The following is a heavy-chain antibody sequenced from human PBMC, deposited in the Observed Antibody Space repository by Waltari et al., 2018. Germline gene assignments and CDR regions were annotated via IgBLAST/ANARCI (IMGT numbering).Heavy chain of an antibody. J-gene: IGHJ4*02. V-gene: IGHV4-61*02. CDR2: IYTSGST. D-gene: IGHD6-13*01. CDR3: AIGSEGQQLGY. Sequence: QVQLQESGPGLVKPSQTLSLTCPVSGGPTSSGSSYWSWIRQPAGKGLEWIGRIYTSGSTNYNPSLKSRVTISVDTSKNQFSLKLSSVTAADTAVYYCAIGSEGQQLGYWGQGTLVTVS. CDR1: GGPTSSGSSY.